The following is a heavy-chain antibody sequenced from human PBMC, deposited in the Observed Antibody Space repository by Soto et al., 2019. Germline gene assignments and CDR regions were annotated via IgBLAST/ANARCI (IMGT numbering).Heavy chain of an antibody. CDR3: ARGPQYYYDSSGYYYGVWYFDY. CDR1: GFTFSSYA. D-gene: IGHD3-22*01. CDR2: ISYDGSNK. Sequence: PGGSLRLSCAASGFTFSSYAMHWVRQAPGKGLEWVAVISYDGSNKYYADSVKGRFTISRDNSKNTLYLQMNSLRAEDTAVYYCARGPQYYYDSSGYYYGVWYFDYWGQGTLVTVSS. V-gene: IGHV3-30-3*01. J-gene: IGHJ4*02.